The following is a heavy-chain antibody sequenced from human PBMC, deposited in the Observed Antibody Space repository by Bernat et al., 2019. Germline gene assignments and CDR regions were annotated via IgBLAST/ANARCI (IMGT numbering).Heavy chain of an antibody. CDR1: GFTFSSYG. V-gene: IGHV3-30*18. CDR3: AEDDYYYDSSGYYPIDY. J-gene: IGHJ4*02. Sequence: VQLVESGGGVVQPGGSRRPSCAASGFTFSSYGMHWVRQAPGKGLEWVAGIAYAGSNKYYADCVKGRFTISRDNSKSTLYMQRNSLRAEDTAVYDWAEDDYYYDSSGYYPIDYWGQGTLVTVSS. D-gene: IGHD3-22*01. CDR2: IAYAGSNK.